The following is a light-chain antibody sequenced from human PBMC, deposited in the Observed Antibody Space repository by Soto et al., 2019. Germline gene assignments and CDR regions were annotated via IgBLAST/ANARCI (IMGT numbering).Light chain of an antibody. CDR3: QQFSSYPLT. V-gene: IGKV3-20*01. CDR1: QTVRNNY. Sequence: EFSLTQSPGPLSLSPGERATRSCIASQTVRNNYLAWYQQKPGQAPRLLIYDASSRATGIPDRFSGGGSGTDFTLTISSLEPEDFAVYYCQQFSSYPLTFGGGTKVDIK. CDR2: DAS. J-gene: IGKJ4*01.